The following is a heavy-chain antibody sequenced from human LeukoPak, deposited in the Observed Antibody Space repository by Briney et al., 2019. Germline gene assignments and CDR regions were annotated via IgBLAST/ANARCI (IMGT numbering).Heavy chain of an antibody. CDR3: ATSGVLYWIQT. D-gene: IGHD2-15*01. V-gene: IGHV4-38-2*01. Sequence: SETLSLTCSVSGYSLSDGFYWGWIRQPPGKDLEWIGTIYHTGNTYYNPSLESRITISVDTSKNQFSLKLTSVTATDTAVYYCATSGVLYWIQTWGQGTLVTVSS. CDR1: GYSLSDGFY. CDR2: IYHTGNT. J-gene: IGHJ5*02.